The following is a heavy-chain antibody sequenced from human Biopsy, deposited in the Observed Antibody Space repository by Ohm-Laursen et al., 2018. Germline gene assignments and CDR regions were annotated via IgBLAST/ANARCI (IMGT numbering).Heavy chain of an antibody. CDR3: AKTARLGEI. Sequence: SLRLSCAAFGFSFGDNYMSWARQPPGKGLEWLSYISPNSADIKYVESVRGRFTISRDNAKNLLYLELNSLRVDDTAVYYCAKTARLGEIRGRGTRVTVSS. J-gene: IGHJ4*02. V-gene: IGHV3-11*03. CDR1: GFSFGDNY. D-gene: IGHD6-19*01. CDR2: ISPNSADI.